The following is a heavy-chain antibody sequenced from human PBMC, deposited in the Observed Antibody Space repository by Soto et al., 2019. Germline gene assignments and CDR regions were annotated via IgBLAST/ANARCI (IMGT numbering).Heavy chain of an antibody. CDR1: GASFSGYS. V-gene: IGHV4-34*01. Sequence: QVQLQQWGAGLLKPSETLSLTCAVYGASFSGYSWSWVRQPPGKGLAWIGDIDHSGSTNYTPSLTSRVTISVDTSKNHFSLKLSSVTAADTAVYYCARVGATPSDYWGQGTLVTVSS. J-gene: IGHJ4*02. D-gene: IGHD1-26*01. CDR2: IDHSGST. CDR3: ARVGATPSDY.